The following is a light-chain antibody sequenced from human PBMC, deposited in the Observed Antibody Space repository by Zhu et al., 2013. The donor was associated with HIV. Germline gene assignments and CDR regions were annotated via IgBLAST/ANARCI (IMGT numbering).Light chain of an antibody. Sequence: DIQMTQSPSTLSASVGDRVTITCRASQSISNWLAWYQQKPGKAPELLIYKTSILEGGVPSRFSGSASGTEFTLTISSLQPEDFAVYYCLQHHTYPLTFGGGTRVAIK. CDR3: LQHHTYPLT. CDR2: KTS. V-gene: IGKV1-5*03. J-gene: IGKJ4*01. CDR1: QSISNW.